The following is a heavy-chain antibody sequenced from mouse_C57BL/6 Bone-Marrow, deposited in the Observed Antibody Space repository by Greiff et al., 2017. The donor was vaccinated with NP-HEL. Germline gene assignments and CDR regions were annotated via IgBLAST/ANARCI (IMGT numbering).Heavy chain of an antibody. CDR3: AIPMTTAYAMDD. D-gene: IGHD2-13*01. CDR2: IHPSDSDT. J-gene: IGHJ4*01. CDR1: GYTFTSYW. V-gene: IGHV1-74*01. Sequence: QVQLQQPGAELVKPGASVKVSCKASGYTFTSYWMHWVKQRPGQGLEWIGRIHPSDSDTNYNQKFKGKATLTVDKSSSTAYMQLSSLTSEASAVYYCAIPMTTAYAMDDWGQGTSVTVSS.